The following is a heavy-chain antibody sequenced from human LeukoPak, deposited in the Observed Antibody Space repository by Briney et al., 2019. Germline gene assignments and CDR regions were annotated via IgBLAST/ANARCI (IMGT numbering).Heavy chain of an antibody. V-gene: IGHV5-51*01. D-gene: IGHD1-14*01. Sequence: GESLKISCKASGYGFTSYWIVWVRQMPGKGLEWMGIIYPGDSDTRYSPSFQGQVTISADKSISTAYLQWSSLKASDTAMYYCARIGVGTGAETGLYYYYYMDVWGKGTTVTVSS. CDR1: GYGFTSYW. J-gene: IGHJ6*03. CDR3: ARIGVGTGAETGLYYYYYMDV. CDR2: IYPGDSDT.